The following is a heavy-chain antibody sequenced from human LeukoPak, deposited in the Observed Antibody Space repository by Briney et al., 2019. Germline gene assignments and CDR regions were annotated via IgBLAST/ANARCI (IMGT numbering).Heavy chain of an antibody. V-gene: IGHV4-38-2*02. D-gene: IGHD3-10*01. CDR3: ARDFGY. Sequence: PSETLSLTCAVSGYSISSGYYWGWIRQPPGKGLGWIGSIYHSGSTYYNPSLKSRVTISVDTSKNQFSLKLSSVTAADTAVYYCARDFGYWGQGTLVTVSS. J-gene: IGHJ4*02. CDR2: IYHSGST. CDR1: GYSISSGYY.